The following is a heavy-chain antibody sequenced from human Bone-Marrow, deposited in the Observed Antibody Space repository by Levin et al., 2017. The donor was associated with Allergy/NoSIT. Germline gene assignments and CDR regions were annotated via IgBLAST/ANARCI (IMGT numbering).Heavy chain of an antibody. D-gene: IGHD3-10*01. CDR1: GFSFTSYW. J-gene: IGHJ4*02. Sequence: GGSLRLSCKGSGFSFTSYWIAWVRQMPGKGLEWIGIIFPADSDTRYSPSFQGQVRMSADQSINTAYLQWSSLKVSDTAIYYCARYGSGDYYWGQGTLVTVSS. CDR2: IFPADSDT. V-gene: IGHV5-51*01. CDR3: ARYGSGDYY.